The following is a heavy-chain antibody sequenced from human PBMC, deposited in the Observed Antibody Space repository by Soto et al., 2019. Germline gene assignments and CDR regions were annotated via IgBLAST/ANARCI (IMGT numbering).Heavy chain of an antibody. Sequence: SETLSLTCTVSGDSISSSSYYWGWIRQSPGKGLEWIGNIYYSGSTYYSPSLKSRVTMSVDTSKNHFSLKLISVTTADTAVYFCAREGNLGRWIQPLDYWGQGTLVTVSS. J-gene: IGHJ4*02. D-gene: IGHD5-18*01. CDR3: AREGNLGRWIQPLDY. V-gene: IGHV4-39*07. CDR1: GDSISSSSYY. CDR2: IYYSGST.